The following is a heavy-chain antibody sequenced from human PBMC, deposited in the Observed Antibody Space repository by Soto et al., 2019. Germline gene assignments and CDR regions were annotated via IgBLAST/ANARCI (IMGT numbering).Heavy chain of an antibody. D-gene: IGHD3-16*01. CDR2: ISGSGGST. CDR3: ANRLRRGFMIYDC. V-gene: IGHV3-23*04. Sequence: EVQLVESGGGLVQPGGSLRLSCAASGFTFSSYAMSWDRQAPGKGLECVSAISGSGGSTYYADSVKGRFPISRDNSKNTLYLQMNSLRAEDTAVYYCANRLRRGFMIYDCWGQGTLVTVSS. CDR1: GFTFSSYA. J-gene: IGHJ4*02.